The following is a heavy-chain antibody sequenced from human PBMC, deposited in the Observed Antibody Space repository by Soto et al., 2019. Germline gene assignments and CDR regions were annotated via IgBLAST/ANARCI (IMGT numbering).Heavy chain of an antibody. CDR2: IVVGSGNT. CDR1: GFTFTSSA. J-gene: IGHJ4*02. Sequence: EASVKVSCKASGFTFTSSAMQWVRQARGQRLEWIGWIVVGSGNTNYAQKFQERVTMTRDTSTSTVYMELSSLRSEDTAVYYCARGDSSGYYYKWVFDYWGQGTLVTVSS. D-gene: IGHD3-22*01. CDR3: ARGDSSGYYYKWVFDY. V-gene: IGHV1-58*02.